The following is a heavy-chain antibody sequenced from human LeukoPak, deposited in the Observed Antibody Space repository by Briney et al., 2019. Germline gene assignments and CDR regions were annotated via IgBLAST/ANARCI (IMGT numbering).Heavy chain of an antibody. Sequence: SETLSFTCTISGDYIGRINYYWGWIRQPPGKGLEWIVSMSYSGHTYYNPSLKSRVTTSIDTSKNQLSLNLKPVTAADTAVYYCARDRDVDDFDSWGHGTLVTVSS. V-gene: IGHV4-39*07. CDR1: GDYIGRINYY. J-gene: IGHJ4*01. CDR3: ARDRDVDDFDS. D-gene: IGHD2-15*01. CDR2: MSYSGHT.